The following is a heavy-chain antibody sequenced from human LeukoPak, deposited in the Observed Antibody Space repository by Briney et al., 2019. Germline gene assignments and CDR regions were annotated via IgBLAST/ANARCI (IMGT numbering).Heavy chain of an antibody. CDR3: ASVGNFDY. Sequence: SETLSLTCTVSGGSISSSSYYWGWLRQPPGKGLEWIGSIYYSGSTYYNPSLKSRVTISVDTSKNQFSLKLSSVTAADTAVYYCASVGNFDYWGQGTLVTVSS. V-gene: IGHV4-39*01. CDR2: IYYSGST. J-gene: IGHJ4*02. CDR1: GGSISSSSYY. D-gene: IGHD1-26*01.